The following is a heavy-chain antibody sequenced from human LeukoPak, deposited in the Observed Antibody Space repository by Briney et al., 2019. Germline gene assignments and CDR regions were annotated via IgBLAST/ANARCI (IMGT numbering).Heavy chain of an antibody. J-gene: IGHJ3*02. CDR3: ARDGRTDAFDI. V-gene: IGHV3-11*04. D-gene: IGHD1-26*01. CDR2: ISSSGSTI. CDR1: GFTFSDYY. Sequence: GGSLRLSCAASGFTFSDYYMSWIRQAPGKGLEWVSYISSSGSTIYYADSVKGRFTISRENAKNSLYLQMNSLRAGDTAVYYCARDGRTDAFDIWGQGTMVTVSS.